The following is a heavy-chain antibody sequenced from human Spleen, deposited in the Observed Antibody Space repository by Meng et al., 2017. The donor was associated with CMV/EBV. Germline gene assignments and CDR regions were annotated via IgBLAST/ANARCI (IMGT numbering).Heavy chain of an antibody. CDR2: IYHSGHT. CDR3: ARGTMTHGGWFDP. Sequence: SETLSFTCSVSGYSISTGYYWVWIRQSPGKGLEWIGTIYHSGHTYYNPSLKSRGTISVDTSKNQFSLKVNSVTAADTAIYYCARGTMTHGGWFDPWGQGTLVTVSS. V-gene: IGHV4-38-2*02. D-gene: IGHD4-23*01. J-gene: IGHJ5*02. CDR1: GYSISTGYY.